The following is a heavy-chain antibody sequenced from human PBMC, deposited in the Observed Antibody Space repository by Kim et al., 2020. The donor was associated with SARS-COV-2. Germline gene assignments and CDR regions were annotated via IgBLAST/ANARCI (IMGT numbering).Heavy chain of an antibody. J-gene: IGHJ4*02. Sequence: ASVKVSCMASGYTFTDYYIHWVRQAPGQGLEWMGWIHTNNGGTNSAQKFQGRVTMTRDTSTSTAYLELSRLRSDDTAVYYCAREAGGSSPLDFWGQGTLVTVSS. V-gene: IGHV1-2*02. CDR1: GYTFTDYY. CDR3: AREAGGSSPLDF. CDR2: IHTNNGGT. D-gene: IGHD3-16*01.